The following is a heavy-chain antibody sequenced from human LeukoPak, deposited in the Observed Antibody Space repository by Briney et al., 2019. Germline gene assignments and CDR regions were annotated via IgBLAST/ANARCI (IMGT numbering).Heavy chain of an antibody. Sequence: GGSLRLSCAASGFTFSDYSVTWVRQAPGKGLEWVSYISSSSQTIYYTDSVKGRFTISRDNAKNSLFLQMNSLRAEDTAVYYCAKSGDYGGNIGAFDIWGQGTMVTVSS. J-gene: IGHJ3*02. CDR2: ISSSSQTI. CDR3: AKSGDYGGNIGAFDI. D-gene: IGHD4-23*01. V-gene: IGHV3-48*01. CDR1: GFTFSDYS.